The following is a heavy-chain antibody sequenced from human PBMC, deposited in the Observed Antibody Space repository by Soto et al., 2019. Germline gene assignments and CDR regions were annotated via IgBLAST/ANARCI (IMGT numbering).Heavy chain of an antibody. CDR2: IKSKTDGGTT. Sequence: GGSLRLSCAASGFTFSNAWMSWVRQAPGKGLEWVGRIKSKTDGGTTDYAAPVKGRFTISRDDSKNTLCLQMNSLKTEDTAAYYCTTTLYPVPKGPDAFDIWGQGTMVTVSS. J-gene: IGHJ3*02. CDR1: GFTFSNAW. CDR3: TTTLYPVPKGPDAFDI. V-gene: IGHV3-15*01. D-gene: IGHD2-15*01.